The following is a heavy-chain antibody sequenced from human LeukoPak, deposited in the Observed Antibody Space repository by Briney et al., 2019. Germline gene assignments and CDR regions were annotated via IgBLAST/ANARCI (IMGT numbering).Heavy chain of an antibody. Sequence: GGSLRLSCAVSGFSFSGYGMHWVRQAPGKGLEWVAVIWNDGINTYYADSVKGRFTISRDTSSDTVSLQMNSLRVEDTALYYCARDRINMMVLGHDSGLDCWGQGTLVTVSS. CDR2: IWNDGINT. V-gene: IGHV3-30*19. D-gene: IGHD3-22*01. CDR1: GFSFSGYG. CDR3: ARDRINMMVLGHDSGLDC. J-gene: IGHJ4*02.